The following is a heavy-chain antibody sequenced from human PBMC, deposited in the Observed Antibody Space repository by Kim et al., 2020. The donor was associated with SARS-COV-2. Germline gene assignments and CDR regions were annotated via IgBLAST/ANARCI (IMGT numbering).Heavy chain of an antibody. J-gene: IGHJ5*02. Sequence: SETLSLTCTVSGGSISSYYWSWIRQPPGKGLEWIGYIYYSGSTNYNPSLKSRVTISVDTSKNQFSLKLSSVTAADTAVYYCARVWYSSGYSRWFDPWGQGTLVTVSS. V-gene: IGHV4-59*01. CDR2: IYYSGST. CDR1: GGSISSYY. CDR3: ARVWYSSGYSRWFDP. D-gene: IGHD6-19*01.